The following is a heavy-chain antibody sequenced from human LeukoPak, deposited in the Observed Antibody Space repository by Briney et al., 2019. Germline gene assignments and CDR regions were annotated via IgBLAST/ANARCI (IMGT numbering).Heavy chain of an antibody. Sequence: APVKVSCKASGCTFTSYDINWVQQATGQGLEWMGWMNPNSGNTGYAQKFQGRVAMTRNASISTAYMELSSLRSEDTAVYYCARAVASDYWGQGTLVTVSS. V-gene: IGHV1-8*01. CDR2: MNPNSGNT. J-gene: IGHJ4*02. CDR1: GCTFTSYD. CDR3: ARAVASDY.